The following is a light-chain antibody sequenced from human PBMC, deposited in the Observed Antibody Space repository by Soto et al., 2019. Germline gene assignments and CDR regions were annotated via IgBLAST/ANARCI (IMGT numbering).Light chain of an antibody. CDR1: QSISSW. CDR2: DAS. V-gene: IGKV1-5*01. CDR3: QHYGGMWT. J-gene: IGKJ1*01. Sequence: DIQMTQSPSTLSASVGDRVTITCRASQSISSWLAWYQQKLGRAPRLLIYDASNLESGVPSRFSGFRSGTEFTLTISSLQPDDFATYYCQHYGGMWTFGQGTKVDIK.